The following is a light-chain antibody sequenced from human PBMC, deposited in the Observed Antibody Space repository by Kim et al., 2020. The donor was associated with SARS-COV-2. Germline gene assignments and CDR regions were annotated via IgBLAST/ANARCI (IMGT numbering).Light chain of an antibody. Sequence: GKTVTISCTRSSGSIASNYVQWYQQRPGSAPTTVIYEDNQRPSGVPDRFSGSIDSSSNSASLNISGLKTEDEADYYCQSYDSSIVVFGGGTQLTVL. CDR3: QSYDSSIVV. V-gene: IGLV6-57*03. J-gene: IGLJ2*01. CDR1: SGSIASNY. CDR2: EDN.